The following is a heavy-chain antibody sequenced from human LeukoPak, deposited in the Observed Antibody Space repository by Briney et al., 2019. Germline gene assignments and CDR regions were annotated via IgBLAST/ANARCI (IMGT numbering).Heavy chain of an antibody. Sequence: PSGTLSLTCTVSGDSISSSGYYWNWIRQHPGKGLEWIGYISHSGSTSYNPSLKSRVTISVDTSKNQFSLKLSSVTAADTAVYYCAREEQRYFDWWGQGTLVTVSS. CDR3: AREEQRYFDW. CDR1: GDSISSSGYY. D-gene: IGHD1/OR15-1a*01. J-gene: IGHJ4*02. CDR2: ISHSGST. V-gene: IGHV4-31*03.